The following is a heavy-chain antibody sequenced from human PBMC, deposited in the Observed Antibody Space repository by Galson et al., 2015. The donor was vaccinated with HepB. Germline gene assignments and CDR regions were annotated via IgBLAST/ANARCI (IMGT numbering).Heavy chain of an antibody. CDR2: IRSRANSYAT. CDR3: TRYCTSTSCSTEGDAFDM. J-gene: IGHJ3*02. Sequence: SLRLSCAASGFTFSGSSMHWVRQASGKGLEWVGRIRSRANSYATAYAASVKGRFTISRDDSKNTTYLQMNSLKTEDTAVYYCTRYCTSTSCSTEGDAFDMWGQGTMVTVSS. CDR1: GFTFSGSS. V-gene: IGHV3-73*01. D-gene: IGHD2-2*01.